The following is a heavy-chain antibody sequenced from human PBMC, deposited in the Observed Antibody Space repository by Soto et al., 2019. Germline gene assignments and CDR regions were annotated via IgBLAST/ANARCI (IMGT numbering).Heavy chain of an antibody. CDR1: GGSISSSSYY. V-gene: IGHV4-39*01. J-gene: IGHJ3*02. Sequence: QLQLQESGPGLVKPSETLSLTCTVSGGSISSSSYYWGWIRQPPGKGLEWIGSIYYSGSTYYNPSLKSRVTISVDTSKNQFSLKLSSVTAADTAVYYCARGHYDFWSGYSESNDAFDIWGQGTMVTVSS. CDR2: IYYSGST. CDR3: ARGHYDFWSGYSESNDAFDI. D-gene: IGHD3-3*01.